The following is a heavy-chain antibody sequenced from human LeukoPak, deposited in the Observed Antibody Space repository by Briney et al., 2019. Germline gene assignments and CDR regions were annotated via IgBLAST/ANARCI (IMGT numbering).Heavy chain of an antibody. CDR3: ARAHYGSGSYSPTNWFDP. J-gene: IGHJ5*02. CDR1: GFTFSDYY. CDR2: ISSSGSTI. D-gene: IGHD3-10*01. V-gene: IGHV3-11*01. Sequence: GGSLRLSCAASGFTFSDYYMSWIRQAPEKGLEWVSYISSSGSTIYYADSVKGRFTISRDNAKNSLYLQMNSLRAEDTAVYYCARAHYGSGSYSPTNWFDPWSQGTLVTVSS.